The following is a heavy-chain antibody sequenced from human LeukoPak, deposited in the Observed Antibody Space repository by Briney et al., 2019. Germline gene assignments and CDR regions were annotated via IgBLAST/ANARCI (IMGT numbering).Heavy chain of an antibody. CDR2: IYYSGST. CDR3: ARDGPPPGVAAGLRWFDP. CDR1: GGSISSGGYY. D-gene: IGHD2-15*01. V-gene: IGHV4-31*11. J-gene: IGHJ5*02. Sequence: SQTLSLTCVVSGGSISSGGYYWSWIRQHPGKGLEWIGYIYYSGSTYYNPSLKSRVTISVDTSKNQFSLKLSSVTAADTAVYYCARDGPPPGVAAGLRWFDPWGQGTLVTVSS.